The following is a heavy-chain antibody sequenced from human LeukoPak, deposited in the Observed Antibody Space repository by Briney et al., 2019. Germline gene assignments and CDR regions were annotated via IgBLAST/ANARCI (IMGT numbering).Heavy chain of an antibody. CDR1: GYTFSSYA. D-gene: IGHD5-18*01. Sequence: GGSLRLSCAASGYTFSSYAMHWVRQAPGKGLEWVAVISYDGSNKYYADSVKGRFTISRDNSKNTLYLQMNSLRAEDTAVYYCARSGYSYGLLPLIDYWGQGTLVTVSS. CDR3: ARSGYSYGLLPLIDY. J-gene: IGHJ4*02. CDR2: ISYDGSNK. V-gene: IGHV3-30-3*01.